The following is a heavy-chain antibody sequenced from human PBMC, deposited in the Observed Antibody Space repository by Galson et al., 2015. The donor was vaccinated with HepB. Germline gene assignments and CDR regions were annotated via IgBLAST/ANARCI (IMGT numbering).Heavy chain of an antibody. CDR2: ISSTGSAI. V-gene: IGHV3-48*02. D-gene: IGHD5/OR15-5a*01. CDR1: GFTFNIYT. Sequence: SLRLSCAASGFTFNIYTMSWVRQAPGKGLVWISYISSTGSAIDYADSVKGRFTVSRDNAKNSLYLQMNSLRDEDTAVYYCARVVYSVYDDSYDYWGQGALVTVSS. J-gene: IGHJ4*02. CDR3: ARVVYSVYDDSYDY.